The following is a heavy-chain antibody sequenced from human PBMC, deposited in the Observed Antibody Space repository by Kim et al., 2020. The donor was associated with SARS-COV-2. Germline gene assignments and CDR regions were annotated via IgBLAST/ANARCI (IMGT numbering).Heavy chain of an antibody. J-gene: IGHJ6*02. CDR3: ARLRYYGMDV. V-gene: IGHV3-66*01. Sequence: TYYADAVKGRFTISRDNSKNTLYLQMNSLRAEDTAVYYCARLRYYGMDVWGQGTTVTVSS. CDR2: T.